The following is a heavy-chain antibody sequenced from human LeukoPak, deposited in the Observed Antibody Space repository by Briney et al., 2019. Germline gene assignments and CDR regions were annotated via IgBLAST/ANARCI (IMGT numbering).Heavy chain of an antibody. CDR3: ARDGNCGSGSYYMDV. J-gene: IGHJ6*03. D-gene: IGHD3-10*01. CDR1: GGSISSYY. Sequence: SETLSLTCTVSGGSISSYYWSWIRQPPGKGLEWIGYIYYSGSTNYNPSLKSRVTISVDTSKNQFSLKLSSVTAADTAVYYCARDGNCGSGSYYMDVWGKGTTVTVSS. V-gene: IGHV4-59*01. CDR2: IYYSGST.